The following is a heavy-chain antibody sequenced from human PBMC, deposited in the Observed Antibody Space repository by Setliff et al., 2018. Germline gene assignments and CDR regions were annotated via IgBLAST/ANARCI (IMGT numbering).Heavy chain of an antibody. CDR1: GDSISSGSYY. CDR2: IFHSGST. V-gene: IGHV4-31*03. Sequence: LSLTCTVSGDSISSGSYYWDWIRQHPEKGLEWLGYIFHSGSTHYNSSLKSRITISIDTSKNHFSLELNSVTAADSAVYYCARVADGSGSFYLGFDYWGQGILVTVSS. J-gene: IGHJ4*02. D-gene: IGHD3-10*01. CDR3: ARVADGSGSFYLGFDY.